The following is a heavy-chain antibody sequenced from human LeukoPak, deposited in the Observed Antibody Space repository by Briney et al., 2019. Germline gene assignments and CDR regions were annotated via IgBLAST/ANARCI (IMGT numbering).Heavy chain of an antibody. Sequence: GGSLRLSCAASGFTFRNFGMHWVRQAPGKGLEWVASISYDGGNKYYADSVKGRFTISRDNSKNALYLQMNSLRAEDTAVYYCAKDPSSIYRSGLDYWGQGTLVTVSS. J-gene: IGHJ4*02. CDR2: ISYDGGNK. CDR1: GFTFRNFG. V-gene: IGHV3-30*02. CDR3: AKDPSSIYRSGLDY. D-gene: IGHD2-15*01.